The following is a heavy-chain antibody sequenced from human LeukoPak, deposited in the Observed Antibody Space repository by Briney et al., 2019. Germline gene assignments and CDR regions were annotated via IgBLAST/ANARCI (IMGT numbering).Heavy chain of an antibody. CDR3: ARDPRNVGLAP. V-gene: IGHV3-74*01. Sequence: GGSLRLSCVASGFSLSGYWMYWVRQAPGKGLMYISRNNGDGSTTNYADVVKGRFTMSRDNVKNTLYLQMDSLRVEDTAVYYCARDPRNVGLAPWGQGTLVTVSS. J-gene: IGHJ5*02. CDR2: NNGDGSTT. D-gene: IGHD2-15*01. CDR1: GFSLSGYW.